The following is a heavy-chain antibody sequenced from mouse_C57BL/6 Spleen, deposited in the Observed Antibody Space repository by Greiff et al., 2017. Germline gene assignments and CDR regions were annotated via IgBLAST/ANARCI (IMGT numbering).Heavy chain of an antibody. CDR3: ARKVYDGYGGYFDV. Sequence: VQLQQPGAELVRPGSSVKLSCKASGYTFTSYWMHWVKQRPIQGLEWIGNIDPSDSETHYNQKFKDKATLTVDKSSSTAYMQLSSLTSEDSAVYYWARKVYDGYGGYFDVWGTGTTVTVSS. V-gene: IGHV1-52*01. D-gene: IGHD2-3*01. CDR2: IDPSDSET. J-gene: IGHJ1*03. CDR1: GYTFTSYW.